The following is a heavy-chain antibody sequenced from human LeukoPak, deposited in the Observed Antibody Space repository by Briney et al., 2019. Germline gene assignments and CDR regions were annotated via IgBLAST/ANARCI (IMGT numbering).Heavy chain of an antibody. V-gene: IGHV4-30-2*01. CDR2: IYHSGST. D-gene: IGHD1-7*01. CDR1: GGSISSGGYS. J-gene: IGHJ5*02. Sequence: PSQTLSLTCAVSGGSISSGGYSWSRIRQPPGKGLEWIGYIYHSGSTYYNPSLKSRVTISVDRSKNQFSLKLSSVTAADTAVYYCARSAITGTTSWFDPWGQGTLVTVSS. CDR3: ARSAITGTTSWFDP.